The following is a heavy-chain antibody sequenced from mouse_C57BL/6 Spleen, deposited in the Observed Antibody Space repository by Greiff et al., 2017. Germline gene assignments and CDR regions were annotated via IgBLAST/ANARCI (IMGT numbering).Heavy chain of an antibody. J-gene: IGHJ4*01. CDR2: INPSNGGT. CDR1: GYTFTSYW. V-gene: IGHV1-53*01. D-gene: IGHD2-4*01. Sequence: QVQLQQPGTELVKPGASVKLSCKASGYTFTSYWMHWVKQRPGQGLEWIGNINPSNGGTNYNETFKSKATLTVDKSSSTAYMQLSSLTSEDSAVXDCAPSMITTLYYYAMDYWGQGTSATVSS. CDR3: APSMITTLYYYAMDY.